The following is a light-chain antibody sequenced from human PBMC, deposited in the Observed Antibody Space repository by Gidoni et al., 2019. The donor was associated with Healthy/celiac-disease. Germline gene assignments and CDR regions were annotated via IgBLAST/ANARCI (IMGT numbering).Light chain of an antibody. V-gene: IGKV1-5*03. Sequence: IQMTQSPSTLSASVGDRVTITCRASQSISSWLAWYQHKPGKAPKLLIYKASSLESGVPSRFSGSGSGTEFTLTISSLQPDDFATYYCQQYNSYSPWTFGQGTKVEIK. J-gene: IGKJ1*01. CDR1: QSISSW. CDR3: QQYNSYSPWT. CDR2: KAS.